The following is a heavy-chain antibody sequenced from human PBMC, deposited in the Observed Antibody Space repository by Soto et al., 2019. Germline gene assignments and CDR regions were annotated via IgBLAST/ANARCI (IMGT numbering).Heavy chain of an antibody. CDR1: GFTFSTYS. CDR3: ARMSSSISPGC. D-gene: IGHD2-2*01. V-gene: IGHV3-48*01. Sequence: GGSLRLSCAASGFTFSTYSMNWVRQAPGKGLEWVSYINSTGTIKYYAGSVKGRFTISRDNAKNSLYLQMNSLRAEDTAVYYCARMSSSISPGCWGQGTMVTVSS. J-gene: IGHJ4*02. CDR2: INSTGTIK.